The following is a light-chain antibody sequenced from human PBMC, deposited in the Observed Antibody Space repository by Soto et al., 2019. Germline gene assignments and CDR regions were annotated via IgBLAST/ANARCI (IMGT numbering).Light chain of an antibody. J-gene: IGKJ2*01. CDR3: QQYGSSPRYT. CDR1: QSVSSSY. V-gene: IGKV3-20*01. CDR2: VAS. Sequence: EIVLTQSPGTLSLSPGERATLSCRASQSVSSSYLAWYQQKPGQAPRLLIYVASSRATGSPDRLSGSGSATDFTLTISRLEPEDCAVYYCQQYGSSPRYTFGQGSKLESK.